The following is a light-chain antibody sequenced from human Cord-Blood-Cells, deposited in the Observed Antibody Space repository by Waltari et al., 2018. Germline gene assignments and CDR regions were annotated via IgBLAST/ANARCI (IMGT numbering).Light chain of an antibody. J-gene: IGLJ3*02. V-gene: IGLV2-14*01. CDR2: DVS. CDR3: SSYTSSSTWV. CDR1: SSDVGGYNY. Sequence: QSALTQPASVSGSPGQSITISCTGTSSDVGGYNYVSWYQQHPGKAPKLMIYDVSKRTSGVSYRFSGCKSGNTGSLTISGLQAEEDADYYCSSYTSSSTWVFGGGTKLTVL.